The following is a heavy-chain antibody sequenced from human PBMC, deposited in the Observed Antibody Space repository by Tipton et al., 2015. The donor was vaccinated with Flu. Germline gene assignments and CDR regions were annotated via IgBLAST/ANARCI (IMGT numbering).Heavy chain of an antibody. D-gene: IGHD3-22*01. Sequence: TLSLTCTVSGGSISSYYWSWIRQPPGKGLEWIGYIYYSGSTNYNPSLKSRVTISVDTSKNQFSLKLSSVTAADTAVYYCARGVKWLYWYFDLWGRGTLVTVSS. CDR2: IYYSGST. CDR3: ARGVKWLYWYFDL. V-gene: IGHV4-59*08. J-gene: IGHJ2*01. CDR1: GGSISSYY.